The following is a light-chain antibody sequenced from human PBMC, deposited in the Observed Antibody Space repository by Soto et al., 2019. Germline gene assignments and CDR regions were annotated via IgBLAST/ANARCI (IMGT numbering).Light chain of an antibody. Sequence: AIQMTQSPSSLSASVGDRVTITCRASQGIGYDLAWYQQKPGKAPQLLIFAASTLQSGVPSRFSGSGSGTELTLTISSLQPEDLATYYCLQGHKYPWTFGQRTKVEI. J-gene: IGKJ1*01. CDR2: AAS. CDR1: QGIGYD. V-gene: IGKV1-6*01. CDR3: LQGHKYPWT.